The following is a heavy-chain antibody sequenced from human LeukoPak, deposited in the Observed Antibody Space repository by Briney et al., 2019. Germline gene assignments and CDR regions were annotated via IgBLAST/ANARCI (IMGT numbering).Heavy chain of an antibody. D-gene: IGHD3-3*01. CDR3: AKDPPPTYYDFWSGNN. V-gene: IGHV1-2*02. Sequence: GASVKVSCKASGYTFTGYYMHWVRQAPGQGLEWMGWINPNSGGTNYAQKFQGRVTMTRDTSISTAYMELSRLRSDDTAVYYCAKDPPPTYYDFWSGNNWGQGTLVTVSS. CDR1: GYTFTGYY. J-gene: IGHJ4*02. CDR2: INPNSGGT.